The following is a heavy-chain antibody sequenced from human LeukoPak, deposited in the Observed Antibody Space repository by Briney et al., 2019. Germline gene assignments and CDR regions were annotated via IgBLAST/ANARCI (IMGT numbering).Heavy chain of an antibody. Sequence: PGGSLRLSCAASGVTFSSHWMNWVRQAPGKGLEWVANIKQGGSEIYYVDSVKGRFTISRDDAKNSLYLQMNSLRDEDTAVYYCARGRGDYWGQGTLVTVSS. J-gene: IGHJ4*02. CDR1: GVTFSSHW. CDR3: ARGRGDY. V-gene: IGHV3-7*01. CDR2: IKQGGSEI.